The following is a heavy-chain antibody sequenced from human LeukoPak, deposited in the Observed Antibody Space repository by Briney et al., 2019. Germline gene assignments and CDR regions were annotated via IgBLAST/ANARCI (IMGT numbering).Heavy chain of an antibody. Sequence: SQTLSLTCTVAGDSITSGFYYWAWLRQHPGKGLEWIGYIYYTGGTHYNPSLKSRLTISVDTSENHFSLKLSSVTAADTAIYFCARAPGAFDIWGQGTMVTVSS. V-gene: IGHV4-31*03. CDR1: GDSITSGFYY. J-gene: IGHJ3*02. CDR3: ARAPGAFDI. CDR2: IYYTGGT.